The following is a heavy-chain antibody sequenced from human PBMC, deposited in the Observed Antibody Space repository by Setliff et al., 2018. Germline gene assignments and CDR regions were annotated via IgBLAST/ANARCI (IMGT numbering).Heavy chain of an antibody. CDR2: IKSKTDGGTT. V-gene: IGHV3-15*01. J-gene: IGHJ3*02. D-gene: IGHD5-18*01. Sequence: GGSLRLSCAASGFTFSGYYMQWVRQAPGKGLEWVGRIKSKTDGGTTDYAAPVKGRFTISRDDSKNTLYLQMNSLKTEDTAVYYCTFARDGYDVFDIWGQGTMVTVSS. CDR3: TFARDGYDVFDI. CDR1: GFTFSGYY.